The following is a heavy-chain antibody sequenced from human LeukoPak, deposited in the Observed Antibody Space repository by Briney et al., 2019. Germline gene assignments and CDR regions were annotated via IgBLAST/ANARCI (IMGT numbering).Heavy chain of an antibody. CDR3: ARDRPFYSNQLLFFDS. CDR1: GFTFSDYY. J-gene: IGHJ4*02. Sequence: PGGSLRLSCAVSGFTFSDYYMSWVRQAPGKGLEWLSYISHTVNTIYYADSVKGRFTISRDSAKNSLYLQMNSLRAEDTAMYYCARDRPFYSNQLLFFDSWGQGTLVTVSS. D-gene: IGHD2/OR15-2a*01. CDR2: ISHTVNTI. V-gene: IGHV3-11*01.